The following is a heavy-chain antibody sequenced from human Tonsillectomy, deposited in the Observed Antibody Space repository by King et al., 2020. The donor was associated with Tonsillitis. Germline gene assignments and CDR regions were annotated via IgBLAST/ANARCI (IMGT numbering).Heavy chain of an antibody. CDR1: GFTFNDYY. Sequence: VQLVESGGGLVKPGGSLRLSCAASGFTFNDYYMSWIRQAPGKGLEWVSYISNSGSTIYYVDSVKGRFTISRDNAKKSLYLQMNSLRAEDTAVYYCARSLSTVTTNYYYYGMDVWGQGTTVTVSS. J-gene: IGHJ6*02. CDR3: ARSLSTVTTNYYYYGMDV. CDR2: ISNSGSTI. V-gene: IGHV3-11*01. D-gene: IGHD4-17*01.